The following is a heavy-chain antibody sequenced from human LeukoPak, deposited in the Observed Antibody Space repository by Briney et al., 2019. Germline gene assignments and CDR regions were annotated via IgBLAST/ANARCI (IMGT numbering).Heavy chain of an antibody. CDR1: GFTFSTYA. J-gene: IGHJ4*02. CDR3: AKDPNKLLPHQNDY. D-gene: IGHD2-15*01. CDR2: ISGSGGST. Sequence: GGSLRLPCAASGFTFSTYAMTWVRQAPGKGLEWVSGISGSGGSTYYADSVKGRFTISRDNSKNTLYLQMNSLRAEDTAVYYCAKDPNKLLPHQNDYWGQGTLVTVSS. V-gene: IGHV3-23*01.